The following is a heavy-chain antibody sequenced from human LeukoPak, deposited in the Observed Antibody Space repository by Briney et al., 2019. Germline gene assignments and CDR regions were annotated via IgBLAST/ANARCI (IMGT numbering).Heavy chain of an antibody. CDR1: GFPFGDYH. J-gene: IGHJ4*02. Sequence: GGSLRLSCTVSGFPFGDYHMTWFRQAPGKGLEWVSVIYSGGSTYYADSVKGRFTISRDNSKNTLYLQMNSLRAEDTAVYYCASSQDTAMVEFYWGQGTLVTVSS. CDR2: IYSGGST. CDR3: ASSQDTAMVEFY. D-gene: IGHD5-18*01. V-gene: IGHV3-53*01.